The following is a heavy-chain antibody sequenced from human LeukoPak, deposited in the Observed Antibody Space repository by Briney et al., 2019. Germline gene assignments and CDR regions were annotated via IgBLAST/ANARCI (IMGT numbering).Heavy chain of an antibody. CDR1: GGSISSSNW. J-gene: IGHJ2*01. Sequence: SETLSLTCAVSGGSISSSNWWSWVRQPPGKGLEWIGEIYHSGSTNYNPSLKSRVTISVDKSKNQFSLKLSSVTAADTAVYYCAREGAAAGTRYFDLWGRGTLVTVSS. CDR3: AREGAAAGTRYFDL. V-gene: IGHV4-4*02. CDR2: IYHSGST. D-gene: IGHD6-13*01.